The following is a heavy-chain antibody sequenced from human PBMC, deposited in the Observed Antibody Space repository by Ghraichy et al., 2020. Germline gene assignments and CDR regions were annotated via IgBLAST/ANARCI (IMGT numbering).Heavy chain of an antibody. Sequence: SETLSLTCTVSGGSISSYYWSWIRQPPGKGLEWIGYIYYSGSTNYNPSLKSRVTISVDTSKNQFSLKLSSVTAADTAVYYCARSPLRSANHPYYYYYYMDVWGKGTTVTVSS. CDR1: GGSISSYY. D-gene: IGHD5-12*01. CDR3: ARSPLRSANHPYYYYYYMDV. CDR2: IYYSGST. V-gene: IGHV4-59*01. J-gene: IGHJ6*03.